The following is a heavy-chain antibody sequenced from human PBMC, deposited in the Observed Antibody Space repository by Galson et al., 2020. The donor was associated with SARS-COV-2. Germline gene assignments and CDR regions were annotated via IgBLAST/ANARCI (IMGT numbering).Heavy chain of an antibody. CDR1: GGSISSNSYY. J-gene: IGHJ6*02. CDR2: IYYSGST. CDR3: ARDLRLFGMDV. Sequence: ASETLSLTCTVSGGSISSNSYYWGWIRQPQGQGLEWTGSIYYSGSTYYNPTLKSRVTITVDTSKNQFSLKLSSVTAADTAVYYCARDLRLFGMDVWGQGTTVTVSS. V-gene: IGHV4-39*07.